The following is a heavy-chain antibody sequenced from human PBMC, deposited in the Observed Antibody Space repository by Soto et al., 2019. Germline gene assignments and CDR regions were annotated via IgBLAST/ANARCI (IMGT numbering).Heavy chain of an antibody. CDR2: IVVGSGNT. V-gene: IGHV1-58*01. CDR1: GFTFTSSA. CDR3: ARAYDFRSGYLNFDY. J-gene: IGHJ4*02. D-gene: IGHD3-3*01. Sequence: SVKVSCKASGFTFTSSAVQWVRQARGQRLEWIGWIVVGSGNTNYAQKFQERVTITTDMSTSTAYMELSSLRSEDTAVYYCARAYDFRSGYLNFDYWGQGTLVTVSS.